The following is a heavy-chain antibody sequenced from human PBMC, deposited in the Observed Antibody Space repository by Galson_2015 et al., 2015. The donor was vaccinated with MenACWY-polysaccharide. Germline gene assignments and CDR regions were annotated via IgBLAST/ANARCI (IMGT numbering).Heavy chain of an antibody. D-gene: IGHD2-21*01. Sequence: VRQAPGKGLEWIGEVYHTGSTNYNPSLKSRVTISIDTLYLQMNSLRAEDTAIYYCSAWLWAQFDTWGQGIVVTVSS. V-gene: IGHV4-4*02. CDR3: SAWLWAQFDT. J-gene: IGHJ5*02. CDR2: VYHTGST.